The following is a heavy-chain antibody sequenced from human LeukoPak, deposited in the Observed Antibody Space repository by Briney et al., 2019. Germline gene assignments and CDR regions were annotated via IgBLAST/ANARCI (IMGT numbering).Heavy chain of an antibody. CDR3: ARDSVTYTSYSGSYSLPLY. J-gene: IGHJ4*02. CDR1: GFTFSNAW. D-gene: IGHD1-26*01. V-gene: IGHV3-15*01. Sequence: GGSLRLSCAASGFTFSNAWMSWVRQAPGKGLEWVGRIKSKTDGGTTDYAAPVKGRFTISRDNSKNTLYLQMNSLRAEDTAVYYCARDSVTYTSYSGSYSLPLYWGQGTLVTVSS. CDR2: IKSKTDGGTT.